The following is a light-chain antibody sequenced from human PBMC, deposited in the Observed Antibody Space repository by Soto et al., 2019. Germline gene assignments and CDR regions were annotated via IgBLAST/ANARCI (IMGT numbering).Light chain of an antibody. J-gene: IGLJ1*01. Sequence: QSVLTQPASVSGSPGQSITISCTGTSIDVGSYNYVSWYQQHPGKAPKLMIYEVSDRPSGISSRFSGSKSGNTASLTISGLQTEDEADYYCSSYTSSSTLFGTGTKVTVL. CDR2: EVS. CDR3: SSYTSSSTL. CDR1: SIDVGSYNY. V-gene: IGLV2-14*01.